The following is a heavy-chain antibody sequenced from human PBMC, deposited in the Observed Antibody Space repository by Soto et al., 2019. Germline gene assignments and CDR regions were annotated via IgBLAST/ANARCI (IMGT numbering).Heavy chain of an antibody. CDR3: TGLPRGGYYYYYGMDV. CDR2: IKSKTDGGTT. V-gene: IGHV3-15*01. D-gene: IGHD3-10*01. CDR1: GFTFSNAW. Sequence: EVQLVESGGGLVKPGGSLRLSCAASGFTFSNAWMSWVRQAPGKGLEWVGRIKSKTDGGTTDYAAPVKGRFTISRDDSQTTLYLQMNSLKTEDSAVYYCTGLPRGGYYYYYGMDVWGQVTTVTVSS. J-gene: IGHJ6*02.